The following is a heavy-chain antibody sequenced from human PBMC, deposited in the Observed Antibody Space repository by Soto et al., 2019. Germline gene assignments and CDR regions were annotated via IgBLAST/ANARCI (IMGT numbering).Heavy chain of an antibody. CDR3: ARTVLGPDLLADSFVDYYYYMDV. V-gene: IGHV4-59*08. CDR2: VYYTGST. D-gene: IGHD3-9*01. Sequence: SETLSLTCTVAGGSISNLYWSWIRQPPGKGLEWIGYVYYTGSTSYNPSLKRRVTFSADSSRGQFSLRLNSVTAADTAVYYCARTVLGPDLLADSFVDYYYYMDVWGQGTTVTVSS. CDR1: GGSISNLY. J-gene: IGHJ6*03.